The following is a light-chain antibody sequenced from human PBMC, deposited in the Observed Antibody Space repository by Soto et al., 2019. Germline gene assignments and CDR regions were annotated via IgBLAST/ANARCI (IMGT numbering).Light chain of an antibody. CDR2: DAS. CDR3: QQYASSPLT. V-gene: IGKV3-20*01. CDR1: QSVSSSY. J-gene: IGKJ4*01. Sequence: EIELTQSPGTLSLSPGERATLSCRASQSVSSSYLAWYQQKPGQAPSLLIYDASSRATGIPYRFSGSGSGTDFTLTISRLQPEDFAVYYCQQYASSPLTFGGGTKVELK.